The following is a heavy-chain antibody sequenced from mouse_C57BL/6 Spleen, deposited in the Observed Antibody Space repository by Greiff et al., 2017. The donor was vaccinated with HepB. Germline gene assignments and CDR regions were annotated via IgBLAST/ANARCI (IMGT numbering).Heavy chain of an antibody. J-gene: IGHJ1*03. CDR1: GYSITSGYF. CDR3: ARDGYYNWYFDV. V-gene: IGHV3-6*01. Sequence: EVQLQESGPGLVKPSQSLSLTCSVTGYSITSGYFWNWIRQFPGNKLEWMGYISYDGSNNYNPSLKNRISITRDTSKNQFSLKLNSVTTEDTATYYCARDGYYNWYFDVWGTGTTVTVSS. CDR2: ISYDGSN. D-gene: IGHD2-3*01.